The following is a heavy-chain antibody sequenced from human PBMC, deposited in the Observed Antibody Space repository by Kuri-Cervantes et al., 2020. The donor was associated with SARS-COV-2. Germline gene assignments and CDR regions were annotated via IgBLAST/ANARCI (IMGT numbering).Heavy chain of an antibody. CDR3: ARGLRQWLVHPFDY. CDR2: IIAYNGKT. J-gene: IGHJ4*02. CDR1: GYTCTSCG. V-gene: IGHV1-18*01. D-gene: IGHD6-19*01. Sequence: ASVKVSCKASGYTCTSCGISWGRQSPGQGLEWMGWIIAYNGKTNYSQKLQGRATMTTDTTTSTAYMELRSLRSNDTAVYYCARGLRQWLVHPFDYWGQGTLVTVSS.